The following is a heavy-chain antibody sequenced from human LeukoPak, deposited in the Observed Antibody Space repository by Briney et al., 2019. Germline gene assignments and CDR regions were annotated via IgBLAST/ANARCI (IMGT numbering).Heavy chain of an antibody. D-gene: IGHD3-10*01. CDR3: ARSRGVVDWFDP. J-gene: IGHJ5*02. V-gene: IGHV4-59*08. CDR1: GDSITTYY. CDR2: FYYSGST. Sequence: SETLSLTCSVSGDSITTYYWSWIRQPPGRGLEWIGYFYYSGSTNYNPSLKSRATISVDTSKNQFSLKLSSVTAADTAVYYCARSRGVVDWFDPWGQGTLVTVSS.